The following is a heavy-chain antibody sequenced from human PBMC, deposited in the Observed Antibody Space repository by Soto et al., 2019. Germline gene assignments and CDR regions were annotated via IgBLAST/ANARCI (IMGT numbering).Heavy chain of an antibody. CDR1: GFTFSNYA. Sequence: GGSLRLSCAASGFTFSNYAMSWVRQAPGKGLEWVSGISGSGGSTYYADSVKGRFTISRDNSKNTLYLQMNSLRAEDTAVYYCARRSSGWYFDYWGQGTLVTVSS. CDR2: ISGSGGST. CDR3: ARRSSGWYFDY. D-gene: IGHD6-19*01. J-gene: IGHJ4*02. V-gene: IGHV3-23*01.